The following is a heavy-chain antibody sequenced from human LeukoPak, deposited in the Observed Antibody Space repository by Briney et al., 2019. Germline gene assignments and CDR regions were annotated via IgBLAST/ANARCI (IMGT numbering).Heavy chain of an antibody. CDR3: AKWGDYDVLTGYYVSDY. V-gene: IGHV3-23*01. J-gene: IGHJ4*02. Sequence: GRSLRLSCAAYGFTFSNYAMRWVRQAPGKGLEWVSAITGGGSGIYYADSMKSRFTISRDNSKNTLYLQINSLRAEDTAVYYCAKWGDYDVLTGYYVSDYWGQGTLVTVSS. CDR1: GFTFSNYA. CDR2: ITGGGSGI. D-gene: IGHD3-9*01.